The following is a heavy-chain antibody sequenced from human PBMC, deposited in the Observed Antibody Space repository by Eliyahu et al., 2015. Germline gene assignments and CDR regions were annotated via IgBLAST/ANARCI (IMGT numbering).Heavy chain of an antibody. CDR3: TTDRLPGIYYYYMDV. J-gene: IGHJ6*03. Sequence: EVQLVESGGGLVKPGGSLRXSCXASGFXFXNAWMSWVRQAPGKGLEWVGRIKSKTDGGTTDYAAPVKGRFTIARDDSKKTLYLQMNSLKTEDTAVYYCTTDRLPGIYYYYMDVWGKGTTVTVSS. V-gene: IGHV3-15*01. D-gene: IGHD6-25*01. CDR1: GFXFXNAW. CDR2: IKSKTDGGTT.